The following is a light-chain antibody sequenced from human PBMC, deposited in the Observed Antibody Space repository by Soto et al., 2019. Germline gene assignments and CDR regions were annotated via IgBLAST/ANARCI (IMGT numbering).Light chain of an antibody. CDR1: QDINEY. V-gene: IGKV1-33*01. Sequence: EIQMTQSPSSLSASLGDRVTITCQASQDINEYSNWYQQKPGKAPRLLIYGASFLEVGVPSRFSGSGSGTHFTLTISSVQPEDVATYYCQQYDSLPYTFGQGTRLEIK. J-gene: IGKJ2*01. CDR3: QQYDSLPYT. CDR2: GAS.